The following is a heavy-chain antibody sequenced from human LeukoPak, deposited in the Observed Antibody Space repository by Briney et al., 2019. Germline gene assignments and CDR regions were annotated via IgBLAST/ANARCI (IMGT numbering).Heavy chain of an antibody. CDR1: GGTFSSYA. D-gene: IGHD3-10*01. J-gene: IGHJ4*02. CDR3: ARRRDGSGSPYFDY. CDR2: IIPIFGTA. Sequence: GASVKVSCKASGGTFSSYAISWVRQAPGQGLEWMGGIIPIFGTANYAQKFQGRVTITTDESTSTAYMELSSLRSEDTAVYYCARRRDGSGSPYFDYWGQGTLVTVSS. V-gene: IGHV1-69*05.